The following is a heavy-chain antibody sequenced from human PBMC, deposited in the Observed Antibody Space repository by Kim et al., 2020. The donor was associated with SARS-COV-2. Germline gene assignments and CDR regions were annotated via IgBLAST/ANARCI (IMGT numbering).Heavy chain of an antibody. CDR2: IYYSGST. V-gene: IGHV4-39*01. Sequence: SETLSLTCTVSGGSISSSSYYWGWIRQPPGKGLEWIGSIYYSGSTYYNPSLKSRVTISVDTSKNQFSLKLSSVTAADTAVYYCARFRIAATNPLFNRLFDYWGQGTLVTVSS. J-gene: IGHJ4*02. CDR1: GGSISSSSYY. CDR3: ARFRIAATNPLFNRLFDY. D-gene: IGHD6-13*01.